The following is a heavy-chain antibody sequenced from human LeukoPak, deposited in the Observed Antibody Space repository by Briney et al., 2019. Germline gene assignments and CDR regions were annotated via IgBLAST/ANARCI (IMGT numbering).Heavy chain of an antibody. V-gene: IGHV4-34*01. J-gene: IGHJ6*02. CDR2: INHSGST. Sequence: PSETLSLTCAVYGGSFSGYYWSWIRQPPGKGLEWLGEINHSGSTNYNPSLKSRVTISVDTSKNQFSLKLSSVTAADTAVYYCARISGYNFYYYYGMDVWGQGTTVTVSS. D-gene: IGHD5-12*01. CDR1: GGSFSGYY. CDR3: ARISGYNFYYYYGMDV.